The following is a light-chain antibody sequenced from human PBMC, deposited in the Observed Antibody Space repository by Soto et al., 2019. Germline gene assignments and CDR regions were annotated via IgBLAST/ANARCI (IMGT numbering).Light chain of an antibody. Sequence: EIVLTQPPGTLSLSPGERATLSCRASQSVSSSYLTWYQQKPGQAPRLLIYGASSRATDIPDRFSGSGSGTDFTLTISRLEPEDFAVYYCQQYGSSPPITFGQGTRLEIK. J-gene: IGKJ5*01. CDR3: QQYGSSPPIT. V-gene: IGKV3-20*01. CDR2: GAS. CDR1: QSVSSSY.